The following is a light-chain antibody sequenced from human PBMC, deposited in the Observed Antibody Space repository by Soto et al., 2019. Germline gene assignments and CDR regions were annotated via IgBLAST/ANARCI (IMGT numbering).Light chain of an antibody. CDR2: EVS. Sequence: QSALTQPASVSGSPGQSITISCTGTSSDVGSYNYVSWYQQHPGKAPKLMIYEVSKRPSGVSNRFSGSKSGNTASLTISGLQAEDEADYYCSSYTSSSTSFVVFGGGTKLTVL. V-gene: IGLV2-14*01. CDR3: SSYTSSSTSFVV. J-gene: IGLJ2*01. CDR1: SSDVGSYNY.